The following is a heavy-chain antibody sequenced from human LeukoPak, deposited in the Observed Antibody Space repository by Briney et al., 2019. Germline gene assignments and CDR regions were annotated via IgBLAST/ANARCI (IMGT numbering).Heavy chain of an antibody. Sequence: GESLKISCKGSGYSFASHWITWVRQMPGKGLEWMGIIYPGESDTRYSPSFQGQVTISADKSISTAYLQWSSLKASDTAVYFCARHLLDGAVTTALDYWGQGALVTVSS. CDR1: GYSFASHW. D-gene: IGHD4-17*01. CDR3: ARHLLDGAVTTALDY. J-gene: IGHJ4*02. CDR2: IYPGESDT. V-gene: IGHV5-51*01.